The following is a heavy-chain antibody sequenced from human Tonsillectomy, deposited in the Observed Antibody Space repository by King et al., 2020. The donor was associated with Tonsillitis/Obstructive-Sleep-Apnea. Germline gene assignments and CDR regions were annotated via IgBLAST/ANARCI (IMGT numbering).Heavy chain of an antibody. Sequence: VQLQESGPGLVKPSETLSLTCTVSGGSISSYYWTWIRQPPGKGLEWIGYIYYSGSTNYNPSLKSRVTISVDASKNQFSLKLKSVTAADTAVYYCARDNSVYDYRYFDYWGQGALVTVSS. V-gene: IGHV4-59*01. CDR1: GGSISSYY. CDR3: ARDNSVYDYRYFDY. CDR2: IYYSGST. J-gene: IGHJ4*02. D-gene: IGHD5/OR15-5a*01.